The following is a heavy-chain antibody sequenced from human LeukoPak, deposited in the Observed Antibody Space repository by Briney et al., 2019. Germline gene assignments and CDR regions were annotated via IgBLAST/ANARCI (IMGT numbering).Heavy chain of an antibody. CDR2: VYPGDSDT. J-gene: IGHJ4*02. Sequence: ESLKISCKGFGYSFTNYWIGWVRQMPGKGLECMGIVYPGDSDTTYSPSFQGQVTISADKSISTAYLQWSSLEASDTAMYYCARRITIFGDQVDYFDYWGQGTLVTVSS. D-gene: IGHD3-3*01. CDR3: ARRITIFGDQVDYFDY. CDR1: GYSFTNYW. V-gene: IGHV5-51*01.